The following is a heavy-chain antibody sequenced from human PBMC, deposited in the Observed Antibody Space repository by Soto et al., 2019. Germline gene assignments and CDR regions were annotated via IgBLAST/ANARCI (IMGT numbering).Heavy chain of an antibody. J-gene: IGHJ4*02. V-gene: IGHV3-23*01. D-gene: IGHD2-21*02. CDR2: VSDMGDRV. CDR3: ECYSRCGGVCPQDH. Sequence: QLLEYGGGLVQPWGSPRLSCAASGFTFGIYAMSWVRQAPGKRVEWLSSVSDMGDRVYYAVSVKARFTVYRDNSKNTFYLHLDSLRAVDTAVYYCECYSRCGGVCPQDHWRRGTLVTVSS. CDR1: GFTFGIYA.